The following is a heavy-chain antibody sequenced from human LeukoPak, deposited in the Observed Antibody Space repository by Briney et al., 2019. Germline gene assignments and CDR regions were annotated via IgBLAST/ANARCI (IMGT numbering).Heavy chain of an antibody. V-gene: IGHV3-30*04. J-gene: IGHJ4*02. CDR2: ISYDVSNE. Sequence: GGSLRLSCAASGFTFSSYVMHWVRQAPGKGLEWVAIISYDVSNEYYADSVKGRFTISRDNSKNTLYLQMNSLRAADTAVYYCARDKGTSSLSSFAYWGQGPLVTVS. CDR3: ARDKGTSSLSSFAY. D-gene: IGHD3-10*01. CDR1: GFTFSSYV.